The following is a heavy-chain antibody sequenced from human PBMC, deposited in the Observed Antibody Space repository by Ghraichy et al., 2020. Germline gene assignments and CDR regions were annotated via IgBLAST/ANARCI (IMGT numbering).Heavy chain of an antibody. V-gene: IGHV4-34*01. J-gene: IGHJ4*02. CDR1: GGSFSGYY. CDR3: ARGRMCSGGSCYTPDY. D-gene: IGHD2-15*01. Sequence: SQTLSLTCAVYGGSFSGYYWSWIRQPPGKGLEWMGEINHSGSTNYNPSLKSRVTISVDTSKNQFSLKLRSVTAADTAVYYCARGRMCSGGSCYTPDYWGQGTLVTVSS. CDR2: INHSGST.